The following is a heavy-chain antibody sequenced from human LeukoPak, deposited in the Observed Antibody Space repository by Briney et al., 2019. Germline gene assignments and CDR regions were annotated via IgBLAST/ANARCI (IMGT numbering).Heavy chain of an antibody. J-gene: IGHJ5*02. V-gene: IGHV1-2*02. Sequence: ASVKVSCKASGYTFTGNYMHWVQQAPGQGLEWMGWIYPNSGGTKSAQKFQGRLTMTRDTSINTAYMELSRLRSDDTAVYYCVRSTSNSLDPWGQGTLVTVSS. D-gene: IGHD5/OR15-5a*01. CDR3: VRSTSNSLDP. CDR2: IYPNSGGT. CDR1: GYTFTGNY.